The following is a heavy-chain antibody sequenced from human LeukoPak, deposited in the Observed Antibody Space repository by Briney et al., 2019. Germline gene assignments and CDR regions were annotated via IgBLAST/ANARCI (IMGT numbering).Heavy chain of an antibody. Sequence: PSETLSLTCTVSGGSISSYYWSWIRQPPGKGLEWIGYIYYSGSTNYNPSLKSRVTISVDTSKNQFSLKLSSVTAADTAVYYCARFGYGSGSQMSWGQGTLVTVSS. CDR2: IYYSGST. CDR3: ARFGYGSGSQMS. V-gene: IGHV4-59*01. D-gene: IGHD3-10*01. J-gene: IGHJ4*02. CDR1: GGSISSYY.